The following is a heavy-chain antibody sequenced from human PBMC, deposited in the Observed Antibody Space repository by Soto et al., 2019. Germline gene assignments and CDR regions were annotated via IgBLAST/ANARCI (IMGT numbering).Heavy chain of an antibody. J-gene: IGHJ3*02. CDR2: IYYSGST. Sequence: SETLSLTCTVSGGSISSYYWSWIRQPPGKGLEWIGYIYYSGSTYYNPSLKSRVTISVDTSKNQFSLKLSSVTAADTAVYYCARLYGLDAFDIWGQGTMVTVSS. CDR3: ARLYGLDAFDI. D-gene: IGHD3-16*02. V-gene: IGHV4-59*08. CDR1: GGSISSYY.